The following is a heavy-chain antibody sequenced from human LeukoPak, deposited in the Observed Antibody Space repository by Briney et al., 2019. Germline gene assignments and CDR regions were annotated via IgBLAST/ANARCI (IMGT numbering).Heavy chain of an antibody. J-gene: IGHJ5*02. D-gene: IGHD6-13*01. CDR3: ASSATYSGSLYNWFDP. CDR1: GGTFSSYA. V-gene: IGHV1-69*05. CDR2: IIPIFGTA. Sequence: ASVKVSCKASGGTFSSYAISWVRQAPGQGLEWMGGIIPIFGTANYAQKFQGRVTITTDESTSTAYMELSSLRSEDTTVYYCASSATYSGSLYNWFDPWGQGTLVTVSS.